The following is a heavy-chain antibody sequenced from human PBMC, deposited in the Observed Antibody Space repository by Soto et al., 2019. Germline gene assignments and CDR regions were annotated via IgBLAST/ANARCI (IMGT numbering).Heavy chain of an antibody. CDR3: ARDRGVRMVYATRHYYCMDV. D-gene: IGHD2-8*01. CDR2: ISAYNGNT. Sequence: ASVKVSCKASGYTFTSYGISWVRQAPGQGLEWMGWISAYNGNTNYAQKLQGRVTMTTDTSTSTAYMELRSLRSDDTAVYYCARDRGVRMVYATRHYYCMDVWGPGPTVTVSS. CDR1: GYTFTSYG. J-gene: IGHJ6*01. V-gene: IGHV1-18*01.